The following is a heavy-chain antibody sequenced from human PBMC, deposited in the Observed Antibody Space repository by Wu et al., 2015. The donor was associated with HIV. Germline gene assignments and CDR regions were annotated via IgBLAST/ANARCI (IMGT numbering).Heavy chain of an antibody. CDR2: INPNTDAT. CDR3: ARVHYDYGDYGLPTY. V-gene: IGHV1-2*02. D-gene: IGHD4-17*01. J-gene: IGHJ4*03. CDR1: GYTFSGYY. Sequence: QVQLVQSGAEVKKPGASVKVSCKTSGYTFSGYYLHWVRQAPGQGLEWMGWINPNTDATLYAQNFQGRVTITTDTSISTLYMELNSLKSDDTAVYFCARVHYDYGDYGLPTYWGQGTLITVSS.